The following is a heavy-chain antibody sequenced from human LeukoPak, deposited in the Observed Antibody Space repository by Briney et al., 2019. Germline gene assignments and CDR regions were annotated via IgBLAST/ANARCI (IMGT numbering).Heavy chain of an antibody. V-gene: IGHV4-59*12. D-gene: IGHD5-24*01. CDR1: GGSISSYY. J-gene: IGHJ1*01. CDR3: ARDGPTDGYNPQYFQH. CDR2: IYHSGST. Sequence: SETLSLTCTVSGGSISSYYWSWIRQPPGKGLEWIGYIYHSGSTYYNPSLKSRVTISVDRSKNQFSLKLSSVTAADTAVYYCARDGPTDGYNPQYFQHWGQGTLVTVSS.